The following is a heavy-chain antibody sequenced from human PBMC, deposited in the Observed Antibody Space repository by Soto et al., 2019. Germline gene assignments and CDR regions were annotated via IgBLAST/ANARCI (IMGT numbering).Heavy chain of an antibody. D-gene: IGHD2-21*01. V-gene: IGHV5-51*01. CDR3: ARPIEAGFDY. CDR2: IYPGDSDT. J-gene: IGHJ4*02. CDR1: GYSFTSYW. Sequence: PGESLKISCKASGYSFTSYWIGWVRQMPGRGLEWMGIIYPGDSDTGYSPSFEGQVTISASRSISTAYLQWSRLQASDTAIYYCARPIEAGFDYWGQGTLVTVSS.